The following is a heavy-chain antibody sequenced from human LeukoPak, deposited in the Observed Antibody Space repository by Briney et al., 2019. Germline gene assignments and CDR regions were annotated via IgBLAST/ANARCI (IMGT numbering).Heavy chain of an antibody. CDR1: GFTFDDYT. V-gene: IGHV3-9*01. Sequence: GGSLRLSCAASGFTFDDYTMHWVRQAPGKGLEWVSGISWNSGIIGYADSVKGRFTISRDNAKNSLYLQMNSLRAEDTALYYCAKDQHYGLGSSFDYWGQGTLVTVSS. J-gene: IGHJ4*02. CDR3: AKDQHYGLGSSFDY. D-gene: IGHD3-10*01. CDR2: ISWNSGII.